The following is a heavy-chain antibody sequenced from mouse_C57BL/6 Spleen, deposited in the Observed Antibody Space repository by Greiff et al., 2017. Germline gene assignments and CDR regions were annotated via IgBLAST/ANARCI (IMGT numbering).Heavy chain of an antibody. V-gene: IGHV1-61*01. Sequence: QVQLQQPGAELVRPGSSVKLSCKASGYTFTSYWMDWVKQSPGQGLEWIGNIYPADSETHYNQKLKDKATLTVDKSTSTAYVQLSSLKSEDSAVYYCARKDTTVVAAYAMGYWGQGTSVTVSS. J-gene: IGHJ4*01. CDR1: GYTFTSYW. CDR3: ARKDTTVVAAYAMGY. CDR2: IYPADSET. D-gene: IGHD1-1*01.